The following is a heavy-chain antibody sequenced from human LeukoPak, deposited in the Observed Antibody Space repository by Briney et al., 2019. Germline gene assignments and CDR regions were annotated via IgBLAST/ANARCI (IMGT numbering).Heavy chain of an antibody. D-gene: IGHD5-12*01. CDR3: ARATILQYYYGMDV. CDR2: ISSSSSYI. V-gene: IGHV3-21*01. J-gene: IGHJ6*02. CDR1: GFTFSNYS. Sequence: GGSLRLSCAASGFTFSNYSMNWVRQAPGKGLEWVSSISSSSSYIYYADSVKGRFTISRDNAKNSLYLQMNSLRAEDTAVYYCARATILQYYYGMDVWGQGTTVTVSS.